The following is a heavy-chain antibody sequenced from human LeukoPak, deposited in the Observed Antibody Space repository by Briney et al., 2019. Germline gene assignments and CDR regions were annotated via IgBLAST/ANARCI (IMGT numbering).Heavy chain of an antibody. Sequence: SESLSLTCTVPLGSISSSYWSCSPHRPREGLEWIGYILYSGSTNYNPYITSRVTISLATSMTQSCLKLNSVTAADTAVYYCARDGYSYISPSGQGTLVTVSP. J-gene: IGHJ5*02. CDR2: ILYSGST. V-gene: IGHV4-59*01. CDR3: ARDGYSYISP. CDR1: LGSISSSY. D-gene: IGHD5-18*01.